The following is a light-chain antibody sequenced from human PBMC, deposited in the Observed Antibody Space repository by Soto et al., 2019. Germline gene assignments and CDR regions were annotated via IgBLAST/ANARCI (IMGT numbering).Light chain of an antibody. Sequence: QSALTQPASVSGSPGQSITISCTGTSSDVGAYNYVSWYQQLPGKAPKLMIYEVSNRPSGVSNRFSGSKSGNTASLTVSGLQAEDEADYYCSSYAGSNNLHVLFGGGTKLTVL. CDR2: EVS. J-gene: IGLJ2*01. CDR3: SSYAGSNNLHVL. V-gene: IGLV2-14*01. CDR1: SSDVGAYNY.